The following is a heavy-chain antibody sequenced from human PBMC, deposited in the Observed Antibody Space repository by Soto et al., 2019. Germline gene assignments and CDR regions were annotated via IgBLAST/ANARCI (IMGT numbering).Heavy chain of an antibody. J-gene: IGHJ4*02. Sequence: SETLSLTCTVSGGSISSYYWSWIRQPPGKGLEWIGYIYYSGSTNYNPSLKSRVTISVDTSKNQFSLKLTSVTAADTAVYYCARGDLLTGYAYWGQGALVTVSS. V-gene: IGHV4-59*12. D-gene: IGHD3-9*01. CDR2: IYYSGST. CDR1: GGSISSYY. CDR3: ARGDLLTGYAY.